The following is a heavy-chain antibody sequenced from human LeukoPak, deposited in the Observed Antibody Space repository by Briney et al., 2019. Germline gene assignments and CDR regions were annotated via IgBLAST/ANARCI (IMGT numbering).Heavy chain of an antibody. J-gene: IGHJ4*02. CDR3: AKDLPAAGAFDY. CDR2: ISYDGSNK. D-gene: IGHD2-2*01. CDR1: GFTFSSYG. V-gene: IGHV3-30*18. Sequence: SLRLSCAASGFTFSSYGMHWVRQAPGKGLEWVAVISYDGSNKYYADSVKGRFTISRDNSKNTLYLQMNSLRAEDTAVYYCAKDLPAAGAFDYWGQGTLVTVSS.